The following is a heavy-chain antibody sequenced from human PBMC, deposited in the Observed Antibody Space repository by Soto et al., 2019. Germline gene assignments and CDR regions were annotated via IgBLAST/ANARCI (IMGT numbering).Heavy chain of an antibody. CDR3: ARGGGVGVAGSAAFDM. V-gene: IGHV1-2*02. CDR1: GYPVTAYY. J-gene: IGHJ3*02. D-gene: IGHD3-3*01. CDR2: INPATGAA. Sequence: QLHLVQSGAVVKKPGASVTVSCSASGYPVTAYYMHWVRQAPGRGLEWMGGINPATGAAKYTQTCQGRVTKTRDTSTSTVFMELGGLASEDTAVFYCARGGGVGVAGSAAFDMWGQGTLVTVSS.